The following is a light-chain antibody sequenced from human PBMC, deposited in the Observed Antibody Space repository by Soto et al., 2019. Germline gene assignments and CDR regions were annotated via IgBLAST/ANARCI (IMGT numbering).Light chain of an antibody. J-gene: IGLJ2*01. Sequence: QSVLSQSPSASASLGASVKLTCTLSSGHNSYAIAWHQQQPEKGPRYLMKLNSDGSHNKGDGIPDRFSGSSSGAERYLTISSLQSEDEADYYCQTWGTGIQVFGGGTKLTVL. CDR3: QTWGTGIQV. CDR2: LNSDGSH. CDR1: SGHNSYA. V-gene: IGLV4-69*01.